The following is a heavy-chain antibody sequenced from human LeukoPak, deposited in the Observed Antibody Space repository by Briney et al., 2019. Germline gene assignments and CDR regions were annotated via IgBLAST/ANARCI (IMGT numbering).Heavy chain of an antibody. Sequence: ASVKVSCKASGDTFTNYAFSWVRQAPGQGLEWMGWISAYNGKTNYAQKFQGRVTMTTDTSTTTAYMELRSLRSDDTAVYYCARGTGTSDYWGQGTLVTVSS. D-gene: IGHD1/OR15-1a*01. CDR1: GDTFTNYA. CDR2: ISAYNGKT. V-gene: IGHV1-18*01. CDR3: ARGTGTSDY. J-gene: IGHJ4*02.